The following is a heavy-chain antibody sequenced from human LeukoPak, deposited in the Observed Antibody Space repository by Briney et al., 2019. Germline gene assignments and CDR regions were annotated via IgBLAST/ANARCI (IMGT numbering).Heavy chain of an antibody. CDR2: IYHSGST. D-gene: IGHD4-23*01. CDR1: AYSISSGYY. J-gene: IGHJ6*04. Sequence: SETLSLTCNVSAYSISSGYYWGWIRQPPGKGLEWIGSIYHSGSTQYNPSLKSRVTISVDTSKNQFSLKLSSVTAADTAVYYCARVDYGGGNYYYYYFMDVWGKGTTVTVSS. CDR3: ARVDYGGGNYYYYYFMDV. V-gene: IGHV4-38-2*02.